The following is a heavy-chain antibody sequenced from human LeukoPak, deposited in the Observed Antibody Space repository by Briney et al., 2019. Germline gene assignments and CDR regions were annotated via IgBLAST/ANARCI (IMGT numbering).Heavy chain of an antibody. Sequence: PGGSLRLSCAASGFTFSSYGMSWVRQAPGKGLEWVSAISGSGGSTYYADSVKGRFTISRDNSKNTLYLQMNSLRAEDTAVYYCAKDYGDYVAGPYFDYWGQGTLVTVSS. CDR3: AKDYGDYVAGPYFDY. CDR1: GFTFSSYG. V-gene: IGHV3-23*01. D-gene: IGHD4-17*01. J-gene: IGHJ4*02. CDR2: ISGSGGST.